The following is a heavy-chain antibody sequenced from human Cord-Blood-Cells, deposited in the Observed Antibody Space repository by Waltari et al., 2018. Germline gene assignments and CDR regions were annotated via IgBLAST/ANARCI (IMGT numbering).Heavy chain of an antibody. CDR3: ARGYLTTVVTDY. J-gene: IGHJ4*02. CDR1: GYSISSGYY. D-gene: IGHD4-17*01. V-gene: IGHV4-38-2*01. CDR2: IYHSGST. Sequence: QVQLQESGPGLVKPSETLSLTCAVSGYSISSGYYWGWIRQPPGKGLEWIGSIYHSGSTYYNPSPKSRVTISVDTSKNQFSLKLSSVTAADTAVYYCARGYLTTVVTDYWGQGTLVTVSS.